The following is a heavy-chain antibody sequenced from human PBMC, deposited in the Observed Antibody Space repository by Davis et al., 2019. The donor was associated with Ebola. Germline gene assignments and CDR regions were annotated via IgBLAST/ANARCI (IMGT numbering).Heavy chain of an antibody. D-gene: IGHD3-10*01. CDR2: ISSGSRTT. J-gene: IGHJ4*02. CDR1: GFSFSDYS. V-gene: IGHV3-48*02. Sequence: GESLKISCAASGFSFSDYSMNWVRQAPGQGLQWLSYISSGSRTTNYADSVRGRFTISRDNAKNSLFLQMNNLRDEDTAVYFCVRGSGVIIPVWGPGTPVTVSS. CDR3: VRGSGVIIPV.